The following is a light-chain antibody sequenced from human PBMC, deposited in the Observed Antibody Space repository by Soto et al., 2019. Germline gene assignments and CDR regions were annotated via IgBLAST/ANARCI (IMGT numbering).Light chain of an antibody. Sequence: SALTQPASVSGSPGQSIAISCTGTRSDVGAYNYVSWYQQHPGKAPKLMISEVTNRPSGVSDRFSGSKSGNTASLTISGLQAEDEADYYCSSFTSRFTFVFGT. J-gene: IGLJ1*01. CDR3: SSFTSRFTFV. V-gene: IGLV2-14*01. CDR2: EVT. CDR1: RSDVGAYNY.